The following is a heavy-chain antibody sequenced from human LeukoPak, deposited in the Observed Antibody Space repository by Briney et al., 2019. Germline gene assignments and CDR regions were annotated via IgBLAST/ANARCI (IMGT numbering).Heavy chain of an antibody. CDR2: ISGSGGST. D-gene: IGHD4-17*01. Sequence: GGSLRLSCAASGFTFSSYAMGWVRRAPGKGLEWVSAISGSGGSTYYADSVQGRFTISRDNSKNTLYLQMNSLRAEDTAVYYCAKEFYGYYFDYWGQGTLVTVSS. J-gene: IGHJ4*02. CDR3: AKEFYGYYFDY. CDR1: GFTFSSYA. V-gene: IGHV3-23*01.